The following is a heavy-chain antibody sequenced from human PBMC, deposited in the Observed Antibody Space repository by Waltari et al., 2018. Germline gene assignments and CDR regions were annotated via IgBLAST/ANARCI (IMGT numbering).Heavy chain of an antibody. CDR3: ARHSPHYYDSSGYFDY. CDR2: IYYSGST. D-gene: IGHD3-22*01. CDR1: GGSISSSSYY. Sequence: QLQLQESGPGLAKPSETLSLTCTVSGGSISSSSYYWGWIRQPPGKGLEWIGSIYYSGSTYYNPSLKSRVTISVDTSKNQFSLKLSSVTAADTAVYYCARHSPHYYDSSGYFDYWGQGTLVTVSS. V-gene: IGHV4-39*01. J-gene: IGHJ4*02.